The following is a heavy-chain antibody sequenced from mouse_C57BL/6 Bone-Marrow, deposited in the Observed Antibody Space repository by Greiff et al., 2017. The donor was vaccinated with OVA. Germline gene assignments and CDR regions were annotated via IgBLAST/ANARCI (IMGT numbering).Heavy chain of an antibody. D-gene: IGHD1-1*01. CDR1: GYTFTSYG. CDR3: ARDYYGSSAWFAY. Sequence: VQLQQSGAELARPGASVKLSCKASGYTFTSYGISWVKQRTGKGLEWIGEIYPRSGNTYYNEKFKGKATLTADRSSSTAYMELRSLTSEDSAVYFCARDYYGSSAWFAYWGQGTMVTVSA. CDR2: IYPRSGNT. J-gene: IGHJ3*01. V-gene: IGHV1-81*01.